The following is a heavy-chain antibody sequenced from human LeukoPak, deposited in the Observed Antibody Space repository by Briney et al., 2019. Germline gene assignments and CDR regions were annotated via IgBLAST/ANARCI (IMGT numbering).Heavy chain of an antibody. CDR3: ARSTYYDFWSGYSFWFDP. D-gene: IGHD3-3*01. CDR1: GGSISSYY. CDR2: IYYSGST. V-gene: IGHV4-59*01. Sequence: SETLSLTCTVSGGSISSYYWSWIRQPPGKGLEWIGYIYYSGSTNYNPSLKSRVTISVDTSKDQFSLKLSSVTAADTAVYYCARSTYYDFWSGYSFWFDPWGQGTLVTVSS. J-gene: IGHJ5*02.